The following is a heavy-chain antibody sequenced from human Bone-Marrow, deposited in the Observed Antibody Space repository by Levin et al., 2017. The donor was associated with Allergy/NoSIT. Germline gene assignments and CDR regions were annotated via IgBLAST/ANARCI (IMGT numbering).Heavy chain of an antibody. J-gene: IGHJ4*02. CDR2: IYYSGST. CDR3: ARLIDDGSRFVDY. V-gene: IGHV4-39*07. Sequence: SETLSLTCTVSGGSVSHNNYYWGWIRQPPGTGLEWIGSIYYSGSTYYNPSLKSRVTQSVDTSKNQFSLKLNSVTAADTAIYYCARLIDDGSRFVDYWGQGTLVTVSS. CDR1: GGSVSHNNYY. D-gene: IGHD3-22*01.